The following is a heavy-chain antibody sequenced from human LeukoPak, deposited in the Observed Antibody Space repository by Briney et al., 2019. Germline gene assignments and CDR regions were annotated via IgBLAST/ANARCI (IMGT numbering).Heavy chain of an antibody. V-gene: IGHV3-23*01. CDR2: ICSSGGST. CDR1: GFTFSSYA. CDR3: ANSPRIVGAIPNDY. D-gene: IGHD1-26*01. J-gene: IGHJ4*02. Sequence: GGSLRLSCAASGFTFSSYAMSWVRQAPGKGLESVSAICSSGGSTSYADSVKGRFTISRGNSKNTLYLQMNSLRAEDTAVYYCANSPRIVGAIPNDYWGQGALVTVSS.